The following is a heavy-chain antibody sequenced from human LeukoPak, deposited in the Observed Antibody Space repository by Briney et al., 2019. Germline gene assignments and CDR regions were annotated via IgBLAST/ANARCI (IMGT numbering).Heavy chain of an antibody. V-gene: IGHV4-39*01. J-gene: IGHJ4*02. CDR3: ARHIREYRSGWYGFGY. D-gene: IGHD6-19*01. CDR1: GGSISSSSYY. CDR2: MYNGGST. Sequence: SETLSLTCTVSGGSISSSSYYWGWIRQPPGKGLEGIGSMYNGGSTYYNPSLKSRVTISVDMSKKHFSLKLSSVTAADTAVYYCARHIREYRSGWYGFGYWGQGTLVTVSS.